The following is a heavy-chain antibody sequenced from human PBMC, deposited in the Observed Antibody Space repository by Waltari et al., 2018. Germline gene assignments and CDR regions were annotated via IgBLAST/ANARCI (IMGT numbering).Heavy chain of an antibody. Sequence: EVQLLESGGGLVQPGGSLRLSCAASGFTFSSYAMSWVRQAPGKGLEWVSAISGSGGSTYYADSVKCRFTISRDNSKNTLYLQMDSLRAEDTAVYYCAKDGHSMVQGDTGVKSDYWCQGPLVTVSS. V-gene: IGHV3-23*01. CDR1: GFTFSSYA. D-gene: IGHD3-10*01. CDR3: AKDGHSMVQGDTGVKSDY. J-gene: IGHJ4*02. CDR2: ISGSGGST.